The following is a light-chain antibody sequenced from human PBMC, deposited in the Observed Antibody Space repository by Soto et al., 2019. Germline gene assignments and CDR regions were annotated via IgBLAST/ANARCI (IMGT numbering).Light chain of an antibody. V-gene: IGLV2-14*01. CDR2: DVS. Sequence: QSVVTQPGSVCGSRGQSITISCTGTSSDVGAYNYVSWYQQHPVKAPKLMIYDVSSRPSGISNRFSGSKSGNTASLTISGVQAEDEADYYCSSYASSSTVTFGGGTKVT. CDR3: SSYASSSTVT. CDR1: SSDVGAYNY. J-gene: IGLJ2*01.